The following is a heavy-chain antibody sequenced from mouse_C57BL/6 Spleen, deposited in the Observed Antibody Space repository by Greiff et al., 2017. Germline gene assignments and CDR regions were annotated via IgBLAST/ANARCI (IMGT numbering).Heavy chain of an antibody. CDR2: NYWDDDK. CDR3: ARSNGTTVVAREGYFDY. Sequence: QVTLKVSGPGILQSSQTLSLTCSFSGFSLSTSGMGVSWIRPPSGKGLEWLAHNYWDDDKRYNPSLKSRLTISKDTSRNQVFRKITSVDTADTATYYCARSNGTTVVAREGYFDYWGQGTTLTVSS. CDR1: GFSLSTSGMG. D-gene: IGHD1-1*01. V-gene: IGHV8-12*01. J-gene: IGHJ2*01.